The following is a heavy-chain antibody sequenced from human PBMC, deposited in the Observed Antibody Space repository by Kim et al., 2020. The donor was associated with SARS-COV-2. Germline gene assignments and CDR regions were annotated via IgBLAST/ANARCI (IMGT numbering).Heavy chain of an antibody. CDR2: IWYDGSNK. J-gene: IGHJ6*02. CDR1: GFTFSSYG. V-gene: IGHV3-33*01. Sequence: GGSLRLSCAASGFTFSSYGMHWVRQAPGKGLEWVAVIWYDGSNKYYADSVKGRFTISRDNSKNTLYLQMNSLRAEDTAVYYCARDSLYYDILNGYLNKAVAGTGGDYYYGMDVWGQGTTVTVSS. D-gene: IGHD3-9*01. CDR3: ARDSLYYDILNGYLNKAVAGTGGDYYYGMDV.